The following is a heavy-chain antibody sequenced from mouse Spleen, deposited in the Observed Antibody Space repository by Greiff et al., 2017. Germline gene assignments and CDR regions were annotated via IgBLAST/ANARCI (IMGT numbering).Heavy chain of an antibody. D-gene: IGHD2-2*01. Sequence: EVQRVESGGGLVQPGGSMKLSCVASGFTFSNYWMNWVRQSPEKGLEWVAEIRLKSNNYATHYAESVKGRFTISRDDSKSSVYLQMNNLRAEDTGIYYCTRPYGYDGSLGYFDVWGAGTTVTVSS. J-gene: IGHJ1*01. CDR3: TRPYGYDGSLGYFDV. CDR1: GFTFSNYW. CDR2: IRLKSNNYAT. V-gene: IGHV6-6*02.